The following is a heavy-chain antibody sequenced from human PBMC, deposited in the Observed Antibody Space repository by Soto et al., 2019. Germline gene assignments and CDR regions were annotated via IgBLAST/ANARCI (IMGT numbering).Heavy chain of an antibody. CDR1: GFTFSSYA. D-gene: IGHD3-9*01. CDR3: AKFSYDILTRHDGDGDGAFDI. CDR2: ISGSGGST. Sequence: PGGSLRLSCAASGFTFSSYAMSWVRQAPGKGLEWVSAISGSGGSTYYADSVKGRFTISRDNSKNTLYLQMNSLRAEDTAVYYCAKFSYDILTRHDGDGDGAFDIWGQGTMVTVSS. V-gene: IGHV3-23*01. J-gene: IGHJ3*02.